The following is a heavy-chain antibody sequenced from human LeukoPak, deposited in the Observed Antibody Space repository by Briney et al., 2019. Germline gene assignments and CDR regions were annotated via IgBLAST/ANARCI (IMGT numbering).Heavy chain of an antibody. Sequence: GGSLRLSCAASGFTFSSYSMNWVRQAPGKGLEWVSSISSSSSYIYYADSVKGRFTISRDNAKNSLYLQMNSLRAEDTAVYYCARDGSDMATIGPTLVDYFDYWGQGTLVTVSS. CDR1: GFTFSSYS. J-gene: IGHJ4*02. V-gene: IGHV3-21*01. D-gene: IGHD5-24*01. CDR2: ISSSSSYI. CDR3: ARDGSDMATIGPTLVDYFDY.